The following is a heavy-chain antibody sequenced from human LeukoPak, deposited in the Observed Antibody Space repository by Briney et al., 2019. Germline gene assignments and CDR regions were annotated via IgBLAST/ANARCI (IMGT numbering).Heavy chain of an antibody. CDR1: GYTFTGYY. V-gene: IGHV1-2*02. Sequence: SVTVSCKASGYTFTGYYMHWVRQAPGQGLEWMGWINPNSGGTNYAQKFQGGVTMTRDTPISKTYMKLSRLKSDDTAVYYCAGHEYSYDSSGYYSHWGQGTLVTVSS. J-gene: IGHJ4*02. D-gene: IGHD3-22*01. CDR2: INPNSGGT. CDR3: AGHEYSYDSSGYYSH.